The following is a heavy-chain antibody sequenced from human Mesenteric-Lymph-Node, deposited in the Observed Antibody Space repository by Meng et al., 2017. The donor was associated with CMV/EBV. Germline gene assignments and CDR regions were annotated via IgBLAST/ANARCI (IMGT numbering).Heavy chain of an antibody. CDR3: ARVGIAAAGEPDDAFDI. J-gene: IGHJ3*02. D-gene: IGHD6-13*01. V-gene: IGHV3-7*01. CDR1: GFTFSSYS. CDR2: IKQDGSEK. Sequence: GESLKISCAASGFTFSSYSMNWVRQAPGKGLEWVANIKQDGSEKYYVDSVKGRFTISRDNAKNSLYLQMNSLRAEDTAVYYCARVGIAAAGEPDDAFDIWGQGTMVTVSS.